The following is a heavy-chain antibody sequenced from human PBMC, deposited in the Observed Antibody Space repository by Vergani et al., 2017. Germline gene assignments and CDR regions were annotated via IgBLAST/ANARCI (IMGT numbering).Heavy chain of an antibody. CDR3: ARDLGSYGQLYFDY. D-gene: IGHD5-18*01. CDR1: GFTSSSYS. V-gene: IGHV3-21*01. CDR2: ISSSSSYI. J-gene: IGHJ4*02. Sequence: EVQLVESGGGLVKPGGSLRLSCAASGFTSSSYSMNWVRQAPGKGLEWVSSISSSSSYIYYADSVKGRFTISRDNARNSLYLQMNSLRAEDTAVYYCARDLGSYGQLYFDYWGQGTLVTVSS.